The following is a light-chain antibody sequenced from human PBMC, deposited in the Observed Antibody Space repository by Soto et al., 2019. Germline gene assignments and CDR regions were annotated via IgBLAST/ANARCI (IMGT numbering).Light chain of an antibody. Sequence: EIVMTQSPATLSVSPGERATLSCRASQRLNGNLAWYQHIPGQSPRLLIYEASTRATGVPARFSGSGSRTEFTLTISGLQSEDFGVYYCQQYQTWPRTFGQATKVEVK. CDR2: EAS. V-gene: IGKV3-15*01. CDR3: QQYQTWPRT. CDR1: QRLNGN. J-gene: IGKJ1*01.